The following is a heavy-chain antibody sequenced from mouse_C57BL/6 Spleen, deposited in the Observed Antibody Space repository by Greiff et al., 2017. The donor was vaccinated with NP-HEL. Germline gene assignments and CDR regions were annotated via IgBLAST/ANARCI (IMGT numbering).Heavy chain of an antibody. Sequence: QVQLQQSGAELAKPGASVKLSCKASGYTFTSYWMHWVKQRPGQGLEWIGYINPSSGYTKYNQKFKDKATLTADKSSSTAYMQLSSLTYEDSAVYYCARGLDSSGVYFDYWGQGTTLTVSS. CDR2: INPSSGYT. CDR3: ARGLDSSGVYFDY. D-gene: IGHD3-2*01. CDR1: GYTFTSYW. V-gene: IGHV1-7*01. J-gene: IGHJ2*01.